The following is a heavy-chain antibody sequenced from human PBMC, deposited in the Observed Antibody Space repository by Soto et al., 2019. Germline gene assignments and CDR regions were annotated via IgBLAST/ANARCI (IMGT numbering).Heavy chain of an antibody. CDR3: ARPHGGSSGWDNWFDP. CDR2: IYYSGIT. V-gene: IGHV4-59*01. CDR1: GGSISSYY. Sequence: QVQLQESGPGLVKPSETLSLTCTVSGGSISSYYWSWIRQPPGKGLEWIGYIYYSGITNYNPSLKSRVTISVDTFKNQFSLKLSSVTAADTAVYYCARPHGGSSGWDNWFDPWGQGTLVTVSS. D-gene: IGHD6-25*01. J-gene: IGHJ5*02.